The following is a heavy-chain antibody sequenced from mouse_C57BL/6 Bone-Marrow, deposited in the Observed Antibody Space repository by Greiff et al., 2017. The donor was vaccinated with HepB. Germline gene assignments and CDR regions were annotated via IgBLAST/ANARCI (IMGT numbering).Heavy chain of an antibody. CDR2: ISNLAYSI. D-gene: IGHD1-1*01. CDR1: GFTFSDYG. CDR3: ARKGDYFGSSYWYFDV. V-gene: IGHV5-15*01. J-gene: IGHJ1*01. Sequence: DVKLVESGGGLVQPGGSLKLSCAASGFTFSDYGMAWVRQAPRRGPEWVAFISNLAYSIYYADTVTGRFTISRENAKNTLYLEMSSLRSEDTAMYYCARKGDYFGSSYWYFDVWGPGTTVTVSS.